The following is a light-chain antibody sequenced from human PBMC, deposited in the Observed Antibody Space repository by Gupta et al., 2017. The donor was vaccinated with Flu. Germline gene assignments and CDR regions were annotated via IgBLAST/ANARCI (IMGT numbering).Light chain of an antibody. J-gene: IGKJ4*01. CDR1: KGSSNY. V-gene: IGKV1-16*02. CDR3: QHDNSYPLT. CDR2: AAY. Sequence: PSSLSAAGGDRVTITCGGSKGSSNYVAWYQQKPGKAPKSLIYAAYSVKSGVPTKCSGSGSGTDFTLTISSLQPEDFANYYCQHDNSYPLTFGGGTKVEIK.